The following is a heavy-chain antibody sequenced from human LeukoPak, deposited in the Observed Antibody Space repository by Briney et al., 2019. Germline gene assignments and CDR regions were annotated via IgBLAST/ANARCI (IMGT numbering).Heavy chain of an antibody. CDR3: ARGGPIGY. CDR2: INSDGSTT. V-gene: IGHV3-74*01. CDR1: GFTFSINW. J-gene: IGHJ4*02. Sequence: PGGSLRLSCAASGFTFSINWMYWVRQAPGKGLVWVSRINSDGSTTSYVDSVKGRFTISRDNAKSTLYLQMNSLRAEDTAVYYCARGGPIGYWGQGTLVTVSS.